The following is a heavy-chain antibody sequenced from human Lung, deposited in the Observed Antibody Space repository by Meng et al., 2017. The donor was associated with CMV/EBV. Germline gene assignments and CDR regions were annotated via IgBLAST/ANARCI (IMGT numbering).Heavy chain of an antibody. V-gene: IGHV3-49*04. CDR3: TRTWLTGATCYFDY. J-gene: IGHJ4*02. CDR2: IRSKSYDGIT. Sequence: SCAASGFAFGYYAMSWVRQAPGKGLEWVSFIRSKSYDGITLYAASVTSRFTISREDSKGDAYLQMNSLRTEDTAVYYCTRTWLTGATCYFDYWGQGSXVNGAS. D-gene: IGHD1-7*01. CDR1: GFAFGYYA.